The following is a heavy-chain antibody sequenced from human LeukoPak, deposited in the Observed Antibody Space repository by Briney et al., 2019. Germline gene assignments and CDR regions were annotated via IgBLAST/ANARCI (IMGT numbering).Heavy chain of an antibody. CDR3: ARASSKQLAGYLPDGFDI. J-gene: IGHJ3*02. Sequence: GGSLRLSCAASGFTFSSYSMNWVRQAPGKGLERVSSISSSGTYVYYADSVKGRFTISRDNAKNSLSLQMNSLRADDAAVYYCARASSKQLAGYLPDGFDIWGKGQWSPSLQ. V-gene: IGHV3-21*01. CDR2: ISSSGTYV. D-gene: IGHD3-9*01. CDR1: GFTFSSYS.